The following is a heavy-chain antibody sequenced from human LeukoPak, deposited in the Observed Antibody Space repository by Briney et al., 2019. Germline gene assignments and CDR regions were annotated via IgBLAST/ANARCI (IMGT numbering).Heavy chain of an antibody. CDR3: ARDRRLREQPHGGYYYYYMDV. V-gene: IGHV3-11*04. CDR2: ISSSGSTI. D-gene: IGHD3-16*01. J-gene: IGHJ6*03. CDR1: GFTFSDYY. Sequence: SGGSLRLSCAASGFTFSDYYMSWIRQAPGKGLEWVSYISSSGSTIYYADSVKGRFTISRDNAKNSLYLQMNSLRAEDTAVYYCARDRRLREQPHGGYYYYYMDVWGKGTTVTVSS.